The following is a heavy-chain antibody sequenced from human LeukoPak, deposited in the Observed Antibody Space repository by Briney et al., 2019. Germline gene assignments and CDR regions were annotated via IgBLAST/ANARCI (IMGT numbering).Heavy chain of an antibody. J-gene: IGHJ4*02. CDR1: GITLSRYS. V-gene: IGHV3-30*02. Sequence: RGSRRDSCAASGITLSRYSMHWVRQAPGKGLEWVSFIRFDGKNQYYGDLVKGRFTISRDNAKNILYLQMNSLRPDDTAVYYCAKDLYYDGNDWDYWGQASMVTVSS. CDR3: AKDLYYDGNDWDY. D-gene: IGHD3-22*01. CDR2: IRFDGKNQ.